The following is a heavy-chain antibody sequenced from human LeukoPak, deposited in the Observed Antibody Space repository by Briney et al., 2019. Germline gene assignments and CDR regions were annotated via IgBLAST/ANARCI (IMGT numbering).Heavy chain of an antibody. CDR1: GFTFSSYA. V-gene: IGHV3-23*01. CDR2: ISGSGGST. J-gene: IGHJ4*02. D-gene: IGHD6-6*01. CDR3: AKAPWGYSSSYYFDY. Sequence: PGGSLRLSCAASGFTFSSYAMSWVRQAPGKGLEWVSAISGSGGSTYYADSVKGRFTISRDNSKNTLYLQMNSLRAEDTAVYYCAKAPWGYSSSYYFDYWGQGTLVTVSS.